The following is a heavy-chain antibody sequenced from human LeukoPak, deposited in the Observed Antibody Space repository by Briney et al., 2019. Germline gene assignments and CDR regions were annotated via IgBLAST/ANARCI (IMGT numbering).Heavy chain of an antibody. CDR1: GGSISSYY. D-gene: IGHD5-18*01. J-gene: IGHJ4*02. Sequence: PSETLSLTCPVSGGSISSYYWSWIRQPPGKGLGWIGCIYYTGSTNYNPSLKSRVTISVDMSKNQFSLKLSSVTAADTAVYYCARGHTPMVIDYWGQGTLVTVSS. CDR3: ARGHTPMVIDY. V-gene: IGHV4-59*01. CDR2: IYYTGST.